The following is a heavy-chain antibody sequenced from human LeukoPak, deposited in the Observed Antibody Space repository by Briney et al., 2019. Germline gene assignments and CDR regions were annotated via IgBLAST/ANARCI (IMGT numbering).Heavy chain of an antibody. D-gene: IGHD6-13*01. V-gene: IGHV4-59*01. CDR2: IYYSGST. CDR3: ARGTYSSWYY. Sequence: SETLSLTCTVSGGSISSYYWSWIQQPPGKGLEWIGYIYYSGSTNYNPSLKSRVTISVDTSKNQFSLKLSSVTAADTAVYYCARGTYSSWYYWGQGTLVTVSS. J-gene: IGHJ4*02. CDR1: GGSISSYY.